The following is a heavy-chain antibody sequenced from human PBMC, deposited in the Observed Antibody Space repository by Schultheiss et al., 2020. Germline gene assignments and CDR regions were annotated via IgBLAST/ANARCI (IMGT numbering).Heavy chain of an antibody. CDR1: GYSISSGYY. CDR3: ARTRYDILTGYPPYNWFDP. V-gene: IGHV4-38-2*02. D-gene: IGHD3-9*01. CDR2: IYHSGST. Sequence: SETLSLTCTVSGYSISSGYYWGWIRQPPGKGLEWIGSIYHSGSTYYNPSLKSRVTISVDTSKNQFSLKLSSVTAADTAVYYCARTRYDILTGYPPYNWFDPWGQGTLVTVSS. J-gene: IGHJ5*02.